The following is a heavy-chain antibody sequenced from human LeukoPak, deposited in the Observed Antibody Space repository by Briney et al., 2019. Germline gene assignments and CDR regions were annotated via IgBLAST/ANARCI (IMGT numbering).Heavy chain of an antibody. CDR3: AKDRAYYYDSSGIDY. Sequence: GRSLRLSCAASGFTFSSYGMHWVRQAPGKGLEWVAFIRYDGSNKYYADSVKGRFTISRDNSKNTLYLQMNSLRAEDTAAYYCAKDRAYYYDSSGIDYWGQGTLVTVSS. CDR1: GFTFSSYG. CDR2: IRYDGSNK. D-gene: IGHD3-22*01. J-gene: IGHJ4*02. V-gene: IGHV3-30*02.